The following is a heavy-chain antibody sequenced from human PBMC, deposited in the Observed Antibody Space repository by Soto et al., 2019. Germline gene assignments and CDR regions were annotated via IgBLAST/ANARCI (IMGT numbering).Heavy chain of an antibody. CDR3: AKDRGVVVVVTTGGAFDL. CDR2: ISGSGVST. CDR1: EFTFSSYA. V-gene: IGHV3-23*01. D-gene: IGHD3-22*01. Sequence: VQLLESGGGLVHPGGSLRLSCEVSEFTFSSYAMSWVRQAPGKGLEWVSTISGSGVSTYYGDSVKGRFTISRDNSKNTLYLQMNSLRVEDTAMYYCAKDRGVVVVVTTGGAFDLWGQGTRVTVSS. J-gene: IGHJ3*01.